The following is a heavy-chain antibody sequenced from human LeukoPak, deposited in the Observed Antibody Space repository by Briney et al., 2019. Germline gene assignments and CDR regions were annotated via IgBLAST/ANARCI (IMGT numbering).Heavy chain of an antibody. D-gene: IGHD3-22*01. CDR2: VNTNTGNP. V-gene: IGHV7-4-1*02. Sequence: PRASVKVSCKPSGYTFTDYAINWVRQAPGQGLEYMGWVNTNTGNPTYAQGFTGRFVFSSDSSVSTAYLQITSLKADDSAIYFCASCNDSSGYFAYWGQGTQVTVSS. CDR3: ASCNDSSGYFAY. J-gene: IGHJ4*02. CDR1: GYTFTDYA.